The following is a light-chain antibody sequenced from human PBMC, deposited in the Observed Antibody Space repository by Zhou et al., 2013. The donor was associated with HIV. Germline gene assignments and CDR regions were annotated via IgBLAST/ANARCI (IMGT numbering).Light chain of an antibody. J-gene: IGKJ3*01. CDR1: QSISSY. V-gene: IGKV1-33*01. Sequence: DIQMTQSPSSLSASVGDRVTITCRASQSISSYLNWYQQKPGKAPKLLIYDASNLETGVPSRFSGSGSGTDFTFTISSLQPEDIATYYCQQYDNLSTFGPGTKVGYQT. CDR3: QQYDNLST. CDR2: DAS.